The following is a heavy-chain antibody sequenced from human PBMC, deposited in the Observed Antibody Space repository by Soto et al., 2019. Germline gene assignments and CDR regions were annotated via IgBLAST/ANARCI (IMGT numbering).Heavy chain of an antibody. Sequence: PSLSCAASGFTFNDYYMNWIRQAPGKGLEWVSYISNTNSYTNYADSVKGRFTISRDNAKSSLYLQMNSLRAEDTAVYYCARSALKGSSRPDYWGQGTLVTVSS. D-gene: IGHD6-13*01. CDR2: ISNTNSYT. J-gene: IGHJ4*02. CDR1: GFTFNDYY. CDR3: ARSALKGSSRPDY. V-gene: IGHV3-11*06.